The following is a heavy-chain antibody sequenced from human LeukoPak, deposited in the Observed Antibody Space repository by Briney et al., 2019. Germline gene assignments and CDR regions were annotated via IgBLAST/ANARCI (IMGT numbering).Heavy chain of an antibody. CDR3: ARRMRGITMVRGVRVYNWFDP. D-gene: IGHD3-10*01. CDR2: IYYSGST. V-gene: IGHV4-39*01. CDR1: GGSISSSYYY. Sequence: PSETLSLTCTVSGGSISSSYYYWGWIRQPPGKGLEWIGSIYYSGSTYYNPSLKSRVTISVDTSKNQFSLKLSSVTAADTAVYYCARRMRGITMVRGVRVYNWFDPWGQGTLVTVSS. J-gene: IGHJ5*02.